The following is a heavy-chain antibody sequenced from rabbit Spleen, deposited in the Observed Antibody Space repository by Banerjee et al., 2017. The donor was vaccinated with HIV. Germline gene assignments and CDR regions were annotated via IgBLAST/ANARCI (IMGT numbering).Heavy chain of an antibody. J-gene: IGHJ4*01. CDR1: GFSFSSSYW. D-gene: IGHD6-1*01. V-gene: IGHV1S45*01. Sequence: QEQLVESGGGLVQPEGSLTLTCTASGFSFSSSYWICWVRQAPGKGLEWIACLGTTGGITYYASWAKGRFTISKISSTTVTLQMTSLTAADTATYFCARSDGGGASYGYAFNLWGPGTLVTVS. CDR3: ARSDGGGASYGYAFNL. CDR2: LGTTGGIT.